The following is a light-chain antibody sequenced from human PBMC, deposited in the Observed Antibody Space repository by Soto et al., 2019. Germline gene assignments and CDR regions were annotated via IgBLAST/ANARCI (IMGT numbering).Light chain of an antibody. J-gene: IGKJ1*01. V-gene: IGKV1-39*01. CDR1: QNINNY. CDR2: AAS. CDR3: QQSYSSPRT. Sequence: DIQMTQSPSTLPASVGDRVTITCRASQNINNYLNWYQQKPGKAPKLMIYAASTLQRGVPSRFSGSGSGTDFTLTISRLQPEDFATYYCQQSYSSPRTFGQGTKVDI.